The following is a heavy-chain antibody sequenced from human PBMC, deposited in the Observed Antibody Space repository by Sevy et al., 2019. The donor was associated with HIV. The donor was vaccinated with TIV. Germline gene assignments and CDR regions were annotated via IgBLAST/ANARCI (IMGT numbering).Heavy chain of an antibody. V-gene: IGHV3-30*04. CDR1: GFTFSRYS. CDR2: ISFDASNK. Sequence: GGFLRLSCAASGFTFSRYSMHWVRQAPGKGLEWVATISFDASNKQYADSVKDRFTISRDNFQNSLFLQMNSLRPEDTAVYYCALERLSSDVAEYFQNWGQGTLVTVSS. CDR3: ALERLSSDVAEYFQN. J-gene: IGHJ1*01. D-gene: IGHD1-1*01.